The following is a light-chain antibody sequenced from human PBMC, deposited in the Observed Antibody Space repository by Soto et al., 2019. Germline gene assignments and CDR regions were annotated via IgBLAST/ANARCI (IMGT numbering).Light chain of an antibody. CDR1: SSDIGTYKY. J-gene: IGLJ2*01. V-gene: IGLV2-14*01. CDR2: EVS. CDR3: SSYTTIKTVV. Sequence: QSVLTQPASVSGSPGQSITISCTGTSSDIGTYKYVSWFQHNPGKSPKLIIFEVSNRPSGISDRFSGFKSANTDYLPISGVQPEDEADYHCSSYTTIKTVVFGGGTQLTV.